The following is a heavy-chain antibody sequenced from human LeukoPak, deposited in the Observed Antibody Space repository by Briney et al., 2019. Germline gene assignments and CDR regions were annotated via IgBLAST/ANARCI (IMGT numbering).Heavy chain of an antibody. CDR3: ARDRDGYSSSRYYYGMDV. D-gene: IGHD6-6*01. CDR2: ISAYNGNA. V-gene: IGHV1-18*01. J-gene: IGHJ6*02. Sequence: DSVTVSCTASGYTFTSYGISWVRQAPGQGLEWMGWISAYNGNANYAQKLQGRVAMTTDTSTSTAYMELRSLRSDDTAVYYCARDRDGYSSSRYYYGMDVWGQGTTVTVSS. CDR1: GYTFTSYG.